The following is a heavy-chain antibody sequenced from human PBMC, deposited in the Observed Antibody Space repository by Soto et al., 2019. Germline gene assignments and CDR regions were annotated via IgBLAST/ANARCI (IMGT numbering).Heavy chain of an antibody. CDR1: GGSISIGGYY. Sequence: SETLSLTCTVSGGSISIGGYYLSWIRQHPGKGLEWIGYIYYSGSTYYNPSLKSRVTISVDTSKNQFSLKLSSVTAADTAVYYCARTEQIAADGGWFDPWGQGHMVTVSS. J-gene: IGHJ5*02. D-gene: IGHD6-13*01. CDR3: ARTEQIAADGGWFDP. CDR2: IYYSGST. V-gene: IGHV4-31*03.